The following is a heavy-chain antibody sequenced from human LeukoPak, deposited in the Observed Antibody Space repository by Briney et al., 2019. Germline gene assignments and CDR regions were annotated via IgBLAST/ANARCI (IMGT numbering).Heavy chain of an antibody. Sequence: SGNLSLNCAVSGGSISSSNWWSWVRQPPGKGLEWIGEIYHSGSTNYNPSLKIRVTISVDTSKNQFSLKLSSVTAADTAVYYWARSYGVYGLRYYYLDYWGQGTLVTVSS. CDR1: GGSISSSNW. V-gene: IGHV4-4*02. J-gene: IGHJ4*02. D-gene: IGHD4-17*01. CDR3: ARSYGVYGLRYYYLDY. CDR2: IYHSGST.